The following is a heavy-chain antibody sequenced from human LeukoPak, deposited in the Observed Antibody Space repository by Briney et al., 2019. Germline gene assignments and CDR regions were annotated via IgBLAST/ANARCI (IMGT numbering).Heavy chain of an antibody. J-gene: IGHJ4*02. Sequence: ASVKVSCKASGYTFTNYGVSWVRQAPGQGLEWMGWISAYNGNTDYAQKFQGRVTMTTDTSTSTAYMELRSLRSDDTAVYYCASQGMRQRTGFDYWGQGTLVTVSS. CDR2: ISAYNGNT. D-gene: IGHD1-14*01. CDR3: ASQGMRQRTGFDY. V-gene: IGHV1-18*01. CDR1: GYTFTNYG.